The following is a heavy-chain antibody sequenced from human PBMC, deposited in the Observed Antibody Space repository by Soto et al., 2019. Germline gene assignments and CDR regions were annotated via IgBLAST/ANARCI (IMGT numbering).Heavy chain of an antibody. CDR2: IWYDGSNK. CDR1: GFTFSSYG. D-gene: IGHD2-15*01. J-gene: IGHJ6*03. CDR3: ARERCSGGSCYHYYMDV. Sequence: QVQLVESGGGVVQPGRSLRLSCAASGFTFSSYGMHWVRQAPGKGLEWVAVIWYDGSNKYYADSVKGRFIISRDNSKNTLYLQMNSLRAEDTAVYYCARERCSGGSCYHYYMDVWGKGTTVTVSS. V-gene: IGHV3-33*01.